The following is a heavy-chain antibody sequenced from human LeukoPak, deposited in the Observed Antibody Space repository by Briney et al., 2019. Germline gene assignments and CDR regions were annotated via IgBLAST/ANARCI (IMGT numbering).Heavy chain of an antibody. CDR1: GDTFSNYA. CDR3: ARAGWLQYYYFDY. D-gene: IGHD5-24*01. Sequence: ASVKVSCKASGDTFSNYAISWVRQAPGQGLEWMGGIIPIFGTAKYAQKFQGRVTITADTSTSTAYMELSSLRSEDTAVYYCARAGWLQYYYFDYWGQGTLVTVSS. V-gene: IGHV1-69*06. J-gene: IGHJ4*02. CDR2: IIPIFGTA.